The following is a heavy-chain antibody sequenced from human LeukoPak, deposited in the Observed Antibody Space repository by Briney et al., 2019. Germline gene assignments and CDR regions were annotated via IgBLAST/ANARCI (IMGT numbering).Heavy chain of an antibody. D-gene: IGHD3-9*01. Sequence: SVKVSCKASGGTFSSYAISWVRQAPGQGLEWMGRIIPILGIANYAQKFQGRVTITADKSTGTAYMELSSLRSEDTAVYYCATTYYDILTGYYKENNAFDIGGQGTMVTVSS. CDR3: ATTYYDILTGYYKENNAFDI. CDR1: GGTFSSYA. J-gene: IGHJ3*02. V-gene: IGHV1-69*04. CDR2: IIPILGIA.